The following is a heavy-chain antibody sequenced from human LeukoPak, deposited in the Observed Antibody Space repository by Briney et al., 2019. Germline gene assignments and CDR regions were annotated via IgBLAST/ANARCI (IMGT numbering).Heavy chain of an antibody. V-gene: IGHV3-7*01. CDR2: IDRDGRVQ. CDR1: GFTTHYW. CDR3: TGGSDKVLSGEYCYYMHV. Sequence: PGGSLRLSCTASGFTTHYWLNWVRQSPGKGLEWVANIDRDGRVQHYVDSVERRFTISRDSAKNSLDLQMHSLRAEDTAVYYCTGGSDKVLSGEYCYYMHVWGKGTTVTLSS. J-gene: IGHJ6*03. D-gene: IGHD2/OR15-2a*01.